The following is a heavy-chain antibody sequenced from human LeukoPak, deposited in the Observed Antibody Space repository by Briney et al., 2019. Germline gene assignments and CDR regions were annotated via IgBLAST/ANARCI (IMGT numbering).Heavy chain of an antibody. CDR1: GFTFSSYA. Sequence: GGSLRLSCAASGFTFSSYAMTWVRQAPGKGLEWVSTITNSGGSTYYADSVKGRFTISRDSSKNTLYLQMKSLRPEDTAVYYCARGDGYCSSASCSGNWGQGTLVTVSS. J-gene: IGHJ4*02. V-gene: IGHV3-23*01. CDR2: ITNSGGST. D-gene: IGHD2-2*03. CDR3: ARGDGYCSSASCSGN.